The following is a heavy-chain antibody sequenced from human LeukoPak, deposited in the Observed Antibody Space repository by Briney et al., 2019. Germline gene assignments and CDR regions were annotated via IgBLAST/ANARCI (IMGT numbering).Heavy chain of an antibody. CDR3: ARPDYDILTGYSL. J-gene: IGHJ3*01. CDR2: IYYSGST. D-gene: IGHD3-9*01. CDR1: GGSISNYY. Sequence: SETLSLTCTVSGGSISNYYWIWMRQPPGKGLEWIGSIYYSGSTYYNPSLKSRVTISVDTSKNQFSLKLSSVTAADTAVYHCARPDYDILTGYSLWGQGTMVTVSS. V-gene: IGHV4-39*01.